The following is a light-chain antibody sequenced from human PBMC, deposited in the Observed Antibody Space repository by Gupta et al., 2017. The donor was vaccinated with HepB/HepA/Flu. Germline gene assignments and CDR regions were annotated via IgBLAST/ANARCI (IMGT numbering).Light chain of an antibody. CDR3: QQDSSSIT. CDR1: QSVSSSY. Sequence: EIVLTQSPGTLSLSPGERATLSCRASQSVSSSYLAWYQQKPGQAPRLLIYGASSRATGIPDRFSGSGSAXDFTLTXSRLEDEDFAVYYCQQDSSSITFGXGTKVEIK. CDR2: GAS. J-gene: IGKJ4*01. V-gene: IGKV3-20*01.